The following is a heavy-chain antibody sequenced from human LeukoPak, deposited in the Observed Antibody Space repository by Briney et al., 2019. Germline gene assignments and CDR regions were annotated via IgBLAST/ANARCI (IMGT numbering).Heavy chain of an antibody. CDR3: AKDELVATMSMDY. D-gene: IGHD5-12*01. Sequence: LGGSLRLSCAASRFTFSIYAMSWVRQAPGKGLEWVSAISGSAGTTYYADSVKGRFTISRDNSKNTLYLQMNSLRAEDTAVYYCAKDELVATMSMDYWGQGTLVTVSS. CDR2: ISGSAGTT. V-gene: IGHV3-23*01. CDR1: RFTFSIYA. J-gene: IGHJ4*02.